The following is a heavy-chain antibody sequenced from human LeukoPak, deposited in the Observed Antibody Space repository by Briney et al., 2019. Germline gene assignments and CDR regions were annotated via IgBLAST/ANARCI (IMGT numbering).Heavy chain of an antibody. CDR3: ATHCSSVSCSLATFDI. Sequence: GGPLRFSCAAFGFTFSSIGLGWVGQAPGKGREWVANIRQDGSEKYYVDSVRGRFTISRDNARTSLYLQMNSLRAEDTAVYYCATHCSSVSCSLATFDIWGQGTMVTVSS. CDR1: GFTFSSIG. V-gene: IGHV3-7*01. CDR2: IRQDGSEK. D-gene: IGHD2-2*01. J-gene: IGHJ3*02.